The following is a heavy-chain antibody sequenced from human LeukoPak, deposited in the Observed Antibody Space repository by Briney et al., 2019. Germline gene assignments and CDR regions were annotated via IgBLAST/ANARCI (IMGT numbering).Heavy chain of an antibody. Sequence: PGGSLRLSCAASGFTFSSCGFNWVRQAPGKGLEWVSSIGPTGTDRYYADSVRGRFTISRDNAKNSLYLQMNSLRAEDTAVYYCARGAWFDPWGQGTLVTVSS. V-gene: IGHV3-21*01. CDR1: GFTFSSCG. CDR3: ARGAWFDP. J-gene: IGHJ5*02. CDR2: IGPTGTDR.